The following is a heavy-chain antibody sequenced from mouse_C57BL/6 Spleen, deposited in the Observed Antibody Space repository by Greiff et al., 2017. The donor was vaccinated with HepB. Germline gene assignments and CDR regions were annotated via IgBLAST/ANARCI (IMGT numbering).Heavy chain of an antibody. V-gene: IGHV5-6*02. Sequence: DVMLVESGGDLVKPGGSLKLSCAASGFTFSSYGMSWVRQTPDKRLEWVATISSGGSYTYYPDSVKGRFTISRDNAKNTLYLQMSSLKSEDTAMYYCARGGGYSLDYWGQGTSVTVSS. CDR1: GFTFSSYG. D-gene: IGHD2-3*01. CDR3: ARGGGYSLDY. CDR2: ISSGGSYT. J-gene: IGHJ4*01.